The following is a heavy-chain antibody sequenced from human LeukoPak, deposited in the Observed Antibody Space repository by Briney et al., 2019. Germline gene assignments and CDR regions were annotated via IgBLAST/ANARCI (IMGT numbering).Heavy chain of an antibody. CDR3: VRGRGSYGWFDP. J-gene: IGHJ5*02. CDR1: GFTFDDYA. V-gene: IGHV3-9*01. D-gene: IGHD3-10*01. CDR2: ISGDGTAR. Sequence: GRSLRLSCAASGFTFDDYAMHWVRQAPGKGLVWVSRISGDGTARNYADSVKGRFTISRDDAKNTVDLQMNSLRGEDTAVYYCVRGRGSYGWFDPWGQGTLVTVSS.